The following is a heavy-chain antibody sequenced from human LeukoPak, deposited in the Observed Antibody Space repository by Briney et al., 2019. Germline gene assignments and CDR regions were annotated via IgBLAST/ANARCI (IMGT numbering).Heavy chain of an antibody. CDR2: IYTSGGT. CDR3: ARVEVERPHWFDP. V-gene: IGHV4-4*07. CDR1: GGSISSYY. Sequence: PSETLSLTCTVAGGSISSYYWSWIRQPAGKGLEWVGRIYTSGGTNYNPSLKSRVTISVDTSKNQFSLKLSSVTAADTAVYYCARVEVERPHWFDPWGQGTLVTVSS. J-gene: IGHJ5*02. D-gene: IGHD1-1*01.